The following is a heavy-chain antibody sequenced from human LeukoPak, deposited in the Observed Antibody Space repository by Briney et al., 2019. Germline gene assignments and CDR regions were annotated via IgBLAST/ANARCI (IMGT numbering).Heavy chain of an antibody. CDR3: ARHFLRGGFDS. V-gene: IGHV4-59*08. CDR1: GGSINNYY. D-gene: IGHD5-12*01. Sequence: PSETLSLTCTVSGGSINNYYWSWLRQPPGKGLEWIAYIYETGHTGYNPSLKTRVTISLDTSKNQFCLKLNSVTAADTAVYYCARHFLRGGFDSWGQGTLVAVSS. J-gene: IGHJ4*02. CDR2: IYETGHT.